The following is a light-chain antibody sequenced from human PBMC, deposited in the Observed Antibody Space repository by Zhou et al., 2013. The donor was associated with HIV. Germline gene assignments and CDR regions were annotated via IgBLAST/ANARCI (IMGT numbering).Light chain of an antibody. J-gene: IGKJ1*01. V-gene: IGKV3-20*01. CDR1: QSVATN. CDR3: QQYGSSRPWT. CDR2: GAS. Sequence: EIVLTQSPATLSLSPGERATLSCRASQSVATNLAWYQQKPGQAPRLLIYGASTRATGVPARFSGSGSGTDFTLTISRLEPEDFAVYYCQQYGSSRPWTFGQGTKVEIK.